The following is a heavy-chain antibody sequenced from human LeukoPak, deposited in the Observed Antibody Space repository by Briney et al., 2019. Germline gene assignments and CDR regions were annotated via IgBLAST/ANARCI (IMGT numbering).Heavy chain of an antibody. Sequence: GGSLRFSCAAPGFTFDDYAMPWVRQAPGKGLEWVSGISWNSGRIGYADSVKGRFTISRDNAKNALYLQMNSVRAEDTALYYCAKAVNSGYDYYFDYWGQGTLVTGFS. J-gene: IGHJ4*02. CDR2: ISWNSGRI. V-gene: IGHV3-9*01. CDR1: GFTFDDYA. CDR3: AKAVNSGYDYYFDY. D-gene: IGHD5-12*01.